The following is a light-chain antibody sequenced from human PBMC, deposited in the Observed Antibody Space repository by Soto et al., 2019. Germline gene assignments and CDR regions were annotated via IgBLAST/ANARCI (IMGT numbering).Light chain of an antibody. CDR3: QQYNSYWT. J-gene: IGKJ1*01. Sequence: ATQLTQSPSSLSASVGDRVTITCRASQGIRSYLAWYQQKPGKAPKLLIYDASSLESGVPSRFSGSGSGTEFTLTISSLQPDDFATYYCQQYNSYWTFGQGTKVDIK. V-gene: IGKV1-13*02. CDR2: DAS. CDR1: QGIRSY.